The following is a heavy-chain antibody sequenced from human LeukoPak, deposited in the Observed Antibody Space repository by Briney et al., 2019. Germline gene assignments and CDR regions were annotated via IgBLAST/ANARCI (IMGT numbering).Heavy chain of an antibody. V-gene: IGHV3-23*01. CDR3: AKSLLGMVRGVRSANDNY. J-gene: IGHJ4*02. Sequence: GGSLRLSCAASGFTFSSCGMSWVRQAPGKGLEWVSAISGSGGSTYYADSVKGRFTLSRDNSKNTLYLQMNSLRAEDTAVYYCAKSLLGMVRGVRSANDNYWGQGTLVTVSS. CDR2: ISGSGGST. CDR1: GFTFSSCG. D-gene: IGHD3-10*01.